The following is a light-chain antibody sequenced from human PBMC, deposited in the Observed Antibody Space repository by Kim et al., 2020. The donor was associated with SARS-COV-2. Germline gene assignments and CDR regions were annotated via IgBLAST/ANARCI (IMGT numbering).Light chain of an antibody. CDR1: SSNIGAGYD. Sequence: QSVLMQAPSVSGAPGQRVTISCAGSSSNIGAGYDVHWYQQFPGKAPKLLIHGSSNRPSGVPDRFSGSKSGTSAYLDITGLQGEDEADYYCQTYDNRLNNGVFGGGTKLTVL. J-gene: IGLJ3*02. CDR2: GSS. CDR3: QTYDNRLNNGV. V-gene: IGLV1-40*01.